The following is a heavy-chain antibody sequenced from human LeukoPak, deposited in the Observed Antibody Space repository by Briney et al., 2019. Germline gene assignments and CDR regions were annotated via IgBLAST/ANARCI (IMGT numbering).Heavy chain of an antibody. Sequence: PGGSLRLSCAASGFTFSGSALHWVRQASGKGLEWVGRIRSTANGYATAYAASVKGRFTMSRDDSKNTAYLQMNSLKTEDTAVYYCTTGAGDCTNGVCYTPSGYWGQGTLVTVSS. CDR2: IRSTANGYAT. D-gene: IGHD2-8*01. CDR1: GFTFSGSA. J-gene: IGHJ4*02. V-gene: IGHV3-73*01. CDR3: TTGAGDCTNGVCYTPSGY.